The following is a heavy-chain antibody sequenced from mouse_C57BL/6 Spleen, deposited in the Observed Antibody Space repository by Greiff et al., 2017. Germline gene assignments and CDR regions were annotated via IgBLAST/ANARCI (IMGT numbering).Heavy chain of an antibody. D-gene: IGHD2-1*01. J-gene: IGHJ2*01. Sequence: QVQLQQPGAELVKPGASVKMSCKASGYTFTSYWITWVKQRPGQGLEWIGDIYPGSGSTNYNEKFKSKATLTVDKSSTTAYMQLSSLTSEDSAVYYCARAEDGKRYFDYWGQGTTLTVSS. CDR3: ARAEDGKRYFDY. V-gene: IGHV1-55*01. CDR2: IYPGSGST. CDR1: GYTFTSYW.